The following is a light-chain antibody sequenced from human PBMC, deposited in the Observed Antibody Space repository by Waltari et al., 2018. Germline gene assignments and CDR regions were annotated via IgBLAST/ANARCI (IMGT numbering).Light chain of an antibody. V-gene: IGLV1-40*01. CDR2: DGN. Sequence: QPAPTPPPSVPGPVGQRATILCTGSSPTNGTGFHVYWYQQYLAAAPKLVMYDGNIRPSGGADRFSGAVSCASAALVITRLQAEDDADYYCRSCDISRRGLVFGGGTKLTVL. CDR3: RSCDISRRGLV. J-gene: IGLJ2*01. CDR1: SPTNGTGFH.